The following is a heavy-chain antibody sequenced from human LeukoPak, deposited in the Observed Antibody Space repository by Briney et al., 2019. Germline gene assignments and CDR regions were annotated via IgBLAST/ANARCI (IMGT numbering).Heavy chain of an antibody. CDR3: AHSKRGGGYYINAFAV. V-gene: IGHV4-59*01. CDR2: SYSGGNA. Sequence: SETLSLTCTVSGASTSAYYWSWIRQPPGKGLEWIGYSYSGGNANYNPSLKSRVTISIDTSENQFSLRLTSVTAADTAIYFCAHSKRGGGYYINAFAVWGQEALVTISS. D-gene: IGHD1-26*01. J-gene: IGHJ3*01. CDR1: GASTSAYY.